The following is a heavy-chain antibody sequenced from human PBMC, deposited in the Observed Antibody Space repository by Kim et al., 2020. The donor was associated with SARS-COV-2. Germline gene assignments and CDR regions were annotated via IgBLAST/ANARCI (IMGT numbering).Heavy chain of an antibody. CDR3: AKVALPRDGYYSVLLFDY. V-gene: IGHV3-23*01. CDR2: ISGSGGST. CDR1: GFTFSSYA. D-gene: IGHD3-22*01. Sequence: GGSLRLSCAASGFTFSSYAMSWVRQAPGKGLEWVSAISGSGGSTYYADSVKGRFTISRDNSKNTLYLQMNSLRAEDTAVYYCAKVALPRDGYYSVLLFDYWGQGTLVTVSS. J-gene: IGHJ4*02.